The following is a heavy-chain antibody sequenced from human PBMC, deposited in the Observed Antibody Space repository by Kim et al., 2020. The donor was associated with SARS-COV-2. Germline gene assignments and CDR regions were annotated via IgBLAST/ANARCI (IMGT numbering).Heavy chain of an antibody. D-gene: IGHD6-13*01. CDR2: IKQDGGEE. V-gene: IGHV3-7*05. CDR3: ARDPSGGSSWSRLPKYTMDV. CDR1: GFTFSTYW. J-gene: IGHJ6*02. Sequence: GGSLRLSCAASGFTFSTYWMNWVRQAPGKGLEWVANIKQDGGEEYYVDSLKGRFTISRDNAKNSLYLQMNSLRAEDTAVYYCARDPSGGSSWSRLPKYTMDVRGQGTTVTVSS.